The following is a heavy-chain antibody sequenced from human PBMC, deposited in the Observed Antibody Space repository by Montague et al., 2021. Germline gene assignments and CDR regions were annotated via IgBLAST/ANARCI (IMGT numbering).Heavy chain of an antibody. CDR3: AVGSESAWELLHH. Sequence: SETLSLTCTVSGDSISSKYFCSWVRQPLGKGLEWIGEIYHGTTSYSPSLKGRLTVSMDTPKNQFSLKLSSVTAADTAIYYCAVGSESAWELLHHWGQGILVTVSS. CDR2: IYHGTT. D-gene: IGHD1-26*01. J-gene: IGHJ5*02. V-gene: IGHV4-4*02. CDR1: GDSISSKYF.